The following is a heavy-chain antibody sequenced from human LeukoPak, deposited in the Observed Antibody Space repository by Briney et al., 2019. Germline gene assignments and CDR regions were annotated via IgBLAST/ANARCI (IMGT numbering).Heavy chain of an antibody. D-gene: IGHD1-7*01. CDR3: ASFDTGTTALDY. J-gene: IGHJ4*02. CDR2: ISSSGSTI. V-gene: IGHV3-48*03. Sequence: PGGSLRLSCAASGFTFSSYEMNWVRQAPGKGLEWLSYISSSGSTIYYADSVKGRFTISRDNAKNSLYLQMNSLRAEDTAVYYCASFDTGTTALDYWGQGTLVTVSS. CDR1: GFTFSSYE.